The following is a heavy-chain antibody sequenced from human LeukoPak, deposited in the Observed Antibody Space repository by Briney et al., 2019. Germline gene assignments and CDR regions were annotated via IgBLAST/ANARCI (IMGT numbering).Heavy chain of an antibody. Sequence: GGSLRLSCAASGFTFSSYAMSWVRQAPGKGLVWVSRINSDGTTADYADSVKGRFTIPRDNAKNTLFLQMNSLRAEDTAVYYCARDFSGYDYNFDYWGQGTLVTVSS. CDR1: GFTFSSYA. J-gene: IGHJ4*02. CDR3: ARDFSGYDYNFDY. D-gene: IGHD5-12*01. V-gene: IGHV3-74*01. CDR2: INSDGTTA.